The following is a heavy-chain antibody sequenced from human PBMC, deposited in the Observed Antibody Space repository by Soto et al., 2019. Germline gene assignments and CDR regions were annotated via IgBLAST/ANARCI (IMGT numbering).Heavy chain of an antibody. J-gene: IGHJ4*02. CDR1: GFTFSSYS. Sequence: EVQLVESGGGLVKPGGSLRLSCAASGFTFSSYSMNWVRQAPGKGLEWVSSISSSSSYIYYADSVKGRFTISRDNAKNSLYRQMNSLRAEDTAVYYCARVRGYSYGYFDYWGQGTLVTVSS. D-gene: IGHD5-18*01. V-gene: IGHV3-21*01. CDR2: ISSSSSYI. CDR3: ARVRGYSYGYFDY.